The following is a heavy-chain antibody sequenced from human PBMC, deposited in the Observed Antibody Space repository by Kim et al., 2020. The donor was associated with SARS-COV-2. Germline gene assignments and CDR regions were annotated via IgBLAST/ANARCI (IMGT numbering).Heavy chain of an antibody. J-gene: IGHJ4*02. CDR3: VKGASYYGTGSYYNEPLDC. CDR1: RFTFSNYA. Sequence: GGSLRLSCSASRFTFSNYAMHWVRQAPGKGLEYISGINSDETNTYYADSVKGRFTISRDNSMNTLFLQMSSLSDDDTAVYYCVKGASYYGTGSYYNEPLDCWSQGTLVTVSS. D-gene: IGHD3-10*01. V-gene: IGHV3-64D*06. CDR2: INSDETNT.